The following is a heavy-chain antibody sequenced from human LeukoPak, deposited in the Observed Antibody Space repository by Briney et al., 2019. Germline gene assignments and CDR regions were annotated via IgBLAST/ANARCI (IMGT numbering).Heavy chain of an antibody. Sequence: ASVKVSCKASGYTFTSYGISWVRQAPGQRLEWMGWISAYNGNTNYAQKLQGRVTMTTDTSTSTAYMELRSLRSDDTAVYYCARDSRGYYDFWSGYRVGEDMDVWGKGTTVTVSS. CDR3: ARDSRGYYDFWSGYRVGEDMDV. J-gene: IGHJ6*03. CDR2: ISAYNGNT. CDR1: GYTFTSYG. V-gene: IGHV1-18*01. D-gene: IGHD3-3*01.